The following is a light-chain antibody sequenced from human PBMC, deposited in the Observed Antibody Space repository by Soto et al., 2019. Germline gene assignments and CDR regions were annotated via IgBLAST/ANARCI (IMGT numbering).Light chain of an antibody. Sequence: QSVLTQPPSASGSPGQSVTISCTGTSSDIGLFNYVSWYQQHPGKAPKLIIYEVNKRPSGVPDRFSAFKSGNTASLTVSGLQAEDEADYYCSSYIGSSNWMFGGGTKVTVL. J-gene: IGLJ3*02. CDR1: SSDIGLFNY. CDR2: EVN. CDR3: SSYIGSSNWM. V-gene: IGLV2-8*01.